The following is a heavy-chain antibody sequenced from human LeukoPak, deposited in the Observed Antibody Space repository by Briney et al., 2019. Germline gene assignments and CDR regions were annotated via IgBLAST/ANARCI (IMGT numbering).Heavy chain of an antibody. Sequence: GASVKVSCKVSGGTFSSYAISWVRQAPGQGLERMGRIIPILGIANYAQKFQGRVTITADKSTSTAYMELSSLRSEDTAVYYCARDRESGGDPNGNWFDPWGQGTLVTVSS. J-gene: IGHJ5*02. CDR2: IIPILGIA. V-gene: IGHV1-69*04. CDR1: GGTFSSYA. D-gene: IGHD2-21*02. CDR3: ARDRESGGDPNGNWFDP.